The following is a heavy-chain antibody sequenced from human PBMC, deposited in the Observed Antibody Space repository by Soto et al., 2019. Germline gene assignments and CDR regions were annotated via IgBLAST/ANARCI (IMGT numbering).Heavy chain of an antibody. CDR3: ARLPDYGDRDYYYYGMNV. CDR1: GYSFTSYW. V-gene: IGHV5-10-1*01. J-gene: IGHJ6*02. CDR2: IDPSDSYT. D-gene: IGHD4-17*01. Sequence: GESLKISCQGSGYSFTSYWISWVRQMPGKGLEWMGRIDPSDSYTNYSPSFQGHVTISADKSISTAYLQWSSLKASDTAMYYCARLPDYGDRDYYYYGMNVWGQGTTVTVSS.